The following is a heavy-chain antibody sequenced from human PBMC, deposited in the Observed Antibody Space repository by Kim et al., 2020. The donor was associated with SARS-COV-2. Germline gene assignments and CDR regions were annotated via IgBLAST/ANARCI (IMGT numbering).Heavy chain of an antibody. CDR2: FDPEDGET. D-gene: IGHD3-10*01. J-gene: IGHJ4*02. CDR3: AAASLLWFGESIFDY. V-gene: IGHV1-24*01. Sequence: ASVKVSCKVSGYTLTELSMHWVRQAPGKGLEWMGGFDPEDGETIYAQKFQCRVTMTEDTSTDTAYMELSSLRSEDTAIYYCAAASLLWFGESIFDYWGQGTLVTVSS. CDR1: GYTLTELS.